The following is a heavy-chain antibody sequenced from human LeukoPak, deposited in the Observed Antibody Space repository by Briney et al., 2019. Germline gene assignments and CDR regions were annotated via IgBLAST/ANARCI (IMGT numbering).Heavy chain of an antibody. V-gene: IGHV4-34*01. CDR2: INHSGST. D-gene: IGHD6-13*01. J-gene: IGHJ5*02. Sequence: SETLSLTCAVYGGSFSGYYWSWIRQPPGKGLEWIGEINHSGSTNYNPSLKSRVTISVDTSKNQFSLKLSSVTAADTAVYYCATRNPTNSSSWFDPWGQGTLVTVSS. CDR1: GGSFSGYY. CDR3: ATRNPTNSSSWFDP.